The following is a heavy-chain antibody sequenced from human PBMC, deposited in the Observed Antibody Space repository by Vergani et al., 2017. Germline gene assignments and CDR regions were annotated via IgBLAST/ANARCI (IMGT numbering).Heavy chain of an antibody. Sequence: EVQLLESGGDLVQPGGSLRLSCAASGFTFNHYAMNWFRQAPGKGLEWVSGISVSGGSTYYAGSVKGRFTISRDSSKNQLYLQMNSLSAGDTAVYYCAKANPRNSGYDYLYYYHAMDVWGQGTTVTVSS. CDR3: AKANPRNSGYDYLYYYHAMDV. V-gene: IGHV3-23*01. CDR2: ISVSGGST. D-gene: IGHD5-12*01. CDR1: GFTFNHYA. J-gene: IGHJ6*02.